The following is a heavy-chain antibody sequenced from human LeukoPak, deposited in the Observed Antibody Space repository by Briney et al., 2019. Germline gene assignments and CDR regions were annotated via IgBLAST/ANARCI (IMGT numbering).Heavy chain of an antibody. CDR1: GGSISSYF. V-gene: IGHV4-34*01. D-gene: IGHD3-10*01. CDR2: INHSGDT. CDR3: AREAKSYDSGTYAWFDY. J-gene: IGHJ4*02. Sequence: SETLSLTCTVSGGSISSYFWSWIRQSPGKGLEWIGEINHSGDTNYNPSLKNRVTISSDTSKDQFSLKLSSVTAADTAIYYCAREAKSYDSGTYAWFDYWGQGTLVTVSS.